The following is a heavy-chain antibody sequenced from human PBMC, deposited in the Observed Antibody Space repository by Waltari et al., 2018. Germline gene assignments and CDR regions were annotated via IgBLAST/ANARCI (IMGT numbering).Heavy chain of an antibody. D-gene: IGHD6-6*01. Sequence: QVQLVQSGAEVKKPGSSVKVSCKASGGTLSSSPISWRRHAPGPGLEWMGRIITVLDRTNYAQKVQDRVTITADKSTNTAYMELSRLTSDDTAVYYCARPTGDATSSSNWFDPWGQGTLVTVSS. CDR3: ARPTGDATSSSNWFDP. V-gene: IGHV1-69*04. J-gene: IGHJ5*02. CDR2: IITVLDRT. CDR1: GGTLSSSP.